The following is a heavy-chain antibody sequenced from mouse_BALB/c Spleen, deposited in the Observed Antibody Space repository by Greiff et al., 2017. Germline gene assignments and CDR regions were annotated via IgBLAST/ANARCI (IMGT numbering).Heavy chain of an antibody. Sequence: EVMLVESGPSLVKPSQTLSLTCSVTGDSITSGYWNWIRKFPGNKLEYMGYISYSGSTYYNPSLKSRISITRDTSKNQYYLQLNSVTTEDTATYYCARNYDYDLYYAMDYWGQGTSVTVSS. CDR3: ARNYDYDLYYAMDY. V-gene: IGHV3-8*02. J-gene: IGHJ4*01. CDR2: ISYSGST. D-gene: IGHD2-4*01. CDR1: GDSITSGY.